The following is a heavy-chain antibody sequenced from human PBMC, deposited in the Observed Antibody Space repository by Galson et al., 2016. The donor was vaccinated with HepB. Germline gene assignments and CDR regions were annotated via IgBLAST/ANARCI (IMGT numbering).Heavy chain of an antibody. Sequence: SLRLSCAASGFTFNYYAMGWLRQAPGKGLEWVSVISGRDFTTYYGDSVKGRFTISRDNSKNTLYLQMNSLRAEDTAVYYCAKRLGYCTYGECRGPSDIWGQGTMVTVSS. D-gene: IGHD2-8*01. CDR1: GFTFNYYA. CDR2: ISGRDFTT. J-gene: IGHJ3*02. CDR3: AKRLGYCTYGECRGPSDI. V-gene: IGHV3-23*01.